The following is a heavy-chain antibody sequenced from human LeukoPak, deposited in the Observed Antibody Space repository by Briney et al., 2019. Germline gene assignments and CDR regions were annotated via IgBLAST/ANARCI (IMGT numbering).Heavy chain of an antibody. CDR1: GFTFGSYA. CDR2: ISGSGVTT. D-gene: IGHD1-26*01. J-gene: IGHJ1*01. V-gene: IGHV3-23*01. Sequence: GGSLRLSCVASGFTFGSYAMSWVRQAPGKGLEWVSAISGSGVTTHYAGSVKGRFSISRDNSKNTLYLQMNSLSAEDTALYYCAKKVVVGATSPYSDFQDWGQGTLVTVSS. CDR3: AKKVVVGATSPYSDFQD.